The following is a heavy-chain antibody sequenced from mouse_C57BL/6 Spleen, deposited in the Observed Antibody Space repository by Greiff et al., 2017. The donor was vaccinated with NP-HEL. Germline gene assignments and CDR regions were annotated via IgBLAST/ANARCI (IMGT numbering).Heavy chain of an antibody. Sequence: VKLMESGPGLVQPSQSLSITCTVSGFSLTSYGVHWVRQSPGKGLEWLGVIWRGGSTDYNAAFMSRLSITKDNSKSQVFFKMNSLQADDTAIYYCAKNGGKLGWYFDVWGTGTTVTVSS. CDR1: GFSLTSYG. V-gene: IGHV2-5*01. CDR3: AKNGGKLGWYFDV. D-gene: IGHD3-1*01. CDR2: IWRGGST. J-gene: IGHJ1*03.